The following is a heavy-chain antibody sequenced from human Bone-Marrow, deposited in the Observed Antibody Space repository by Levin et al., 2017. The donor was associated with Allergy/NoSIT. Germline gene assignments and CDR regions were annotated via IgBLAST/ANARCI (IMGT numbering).Heavy chain of an antibody. V-gene: IGHV3-30*15. D-gene: IGHD2-15*01. J-gene: IGHJ3*02. Sequence: PGGSLRLSCEASGFSFSQYAMHWVRQVPGKGLKWVALISNDGRDVQYADSVKGHFTISRDNSKNTLYLQMGGLRLDDTAVYFCARDWSQWSGGAFDIWGQGTLVTVSS. CDR3: ARDWSQWSGGAFDI. CDR1: GFSFSQYA. CDR2: ISNDGRDV.